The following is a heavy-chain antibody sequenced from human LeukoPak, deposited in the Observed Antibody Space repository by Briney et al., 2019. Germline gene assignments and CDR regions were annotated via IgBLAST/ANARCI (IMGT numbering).Heavy chain of an antibody. D-gene: IGHD3-10*01. CDR3: AKDTQWGGFGGAFDI. V-gene: IGHV3-23*01. J-gene: IGHJ3*02. CDR1: GFTFSSYA. CDR2: ISGSGGST. Sequence: GGSLRLSCAAYGFTFSSYAMSWVRQAPGKGLEWVSAISGSGGSTYYADSVKGRFTISRDNSKNTLYLQMNSLRAEDTAVYYCAKDTQWGGFGGAFDIWGQGTMVTVSS.